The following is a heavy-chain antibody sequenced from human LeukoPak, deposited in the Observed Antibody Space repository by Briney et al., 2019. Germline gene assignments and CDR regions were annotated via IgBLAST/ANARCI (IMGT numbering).Heavy chain of an antibody. J-gene: IGHJ4*02. D-gene: IGHD3-3*01. V-gene: IGHV3-23*01. CDR2: ISGDGGTT. Sequence: GGSLRLSCTASGFTFNNYCVTWVRQAPGKGLEWVSVISGDGGTTFYAPFLKGRFTISRDNSKNMVYLQMNSLRAEDTAIYSCARVRSGYYLDTWGQGIQVTVSS. CDR3: ARVRSGYYLDT. CDR1: GFTFNNYC.